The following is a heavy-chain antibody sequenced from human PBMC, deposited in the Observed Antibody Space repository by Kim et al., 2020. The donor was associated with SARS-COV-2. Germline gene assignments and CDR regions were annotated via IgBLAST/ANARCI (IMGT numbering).Heavy chain of an antibody. CDR3: ARGGWGYDLRD. J-gene: IGHJ4*02. Sequence: AKGELTISRENSKNTLYLQMNSLRAEDTAVYYCARGGWGYDLRDWGQGTLVTVSS. V-gene: IGHV3-66*01. D-gene: IGHD5-12*01.